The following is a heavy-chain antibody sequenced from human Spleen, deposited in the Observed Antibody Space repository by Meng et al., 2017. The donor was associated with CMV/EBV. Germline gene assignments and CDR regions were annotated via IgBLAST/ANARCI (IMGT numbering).Heavy chain of an antibody. Sequence: GESLKISCAASGFTFSSYAMHWVRQAPGKGLEWVAVISYDGSNNYYADSVKGRFTISRDNSKNTLYLQMNSLRAEDTAVYYCARDWMSYYFDYWGQGTLVTVSS. D-gene: IGHD2-2*03. V-gene: IGHV3-30*04. J-gene: IGHJ4*02. CDR2: ISYDGSNN. CDR1: GFTFSSYA. CDR3: ARDWMSYYFDY.